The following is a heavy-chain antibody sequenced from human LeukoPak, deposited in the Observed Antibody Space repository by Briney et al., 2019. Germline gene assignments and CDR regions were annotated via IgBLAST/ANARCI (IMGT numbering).Heavy chain of an antibody. Sequence: SETLSLTCTVSGGSISSGDYYWRWIRQPPGKVLEWIGYIYYSGSTYYNPSLKSRVTISVDTSKNQFSLKLSSVTAADTAVYYCARGYRITMVRGVPWFDPWGQGTLVTVSS. J-gene: IGHJ5*02. D-gene: IGHD3-10*01. CDR3: ARGYRITMVRGVPWFDP. V-gene: IGHV4-30-4*01. CDR1: GGSISSGDYY. CDR2: IYYSGST.